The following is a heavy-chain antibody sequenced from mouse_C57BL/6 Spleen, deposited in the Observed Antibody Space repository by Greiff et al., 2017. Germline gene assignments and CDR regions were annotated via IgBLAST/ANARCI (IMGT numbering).Heavy chain of an antibody. V-gene: IGHV1-20*01. J-gene: IGHJ2*01. D-gene: IGHD3-1*01. CDR2: INPYNGDT. Sequence: VQLKQSGPELVKPGDSVKISCKASGYSFTGYFMNWVMQSHGKSLEWIGRINPYNGDTFYNPKFKGKATLTVDKSSSTAHMELRSLTSEDSAVYYCARSGTDFDYWGQGTTLTVSS. CDR1: GYSFTGYF. CDR3: ARSGTDFDY.